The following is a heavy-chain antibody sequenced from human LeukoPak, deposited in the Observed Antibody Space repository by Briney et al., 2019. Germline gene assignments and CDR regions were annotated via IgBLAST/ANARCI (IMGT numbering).Heavy chain of an antibody. CDR3: ARDNDYGDYAMDV. V-gene: IGHV3-48*01. CDR1: GFTFSSYS. CDR2: ISSSSSTI. Sequence: GGSLRLSCAASGFTFSSYSMNWVRQAPGKGLERVSYISSSSSTIYYADSVKGRFTIPRDNAKNSLYLQMNSLRAEDTAVYYCARDNDYGDYAMDVWGKGTTVTVSS. J-gene: IGHJ6*04. D-gene: IGHD4-17*01.